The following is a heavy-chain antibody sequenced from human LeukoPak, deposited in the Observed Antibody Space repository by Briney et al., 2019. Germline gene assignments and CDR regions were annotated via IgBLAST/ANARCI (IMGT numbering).Heavy chain of an antibody. Sequence: ASVKVSCKVSGYTLTELSMHWVRQAPGKGLEWMGGFDPEDGETIYAQKFQGRVTMTEDTSTDTAYMELSSLRADDSAVYYCARPYLEWSLKFYMDVWGKGTTVTVSS. CDR3: ARPYLEWSLKFYMDV. CDR1: GYTLTELS. J-gene: IGHJ6*03. D-gene: IGHD3-3*02. CDR2: FDPEDGET. V-gene: IGHV1-24*01.